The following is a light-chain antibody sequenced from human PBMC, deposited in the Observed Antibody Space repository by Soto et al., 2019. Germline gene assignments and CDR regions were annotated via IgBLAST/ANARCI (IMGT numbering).Light chain of an antibody. CDR1: NIGSKS. J-gene: IGLJ1*01. CDR2: DND. CDR3: QVWDNDSDHYV. Sequence: SYELTQPPSVSVAPGQTARITCGGNNIGSKSVHWYPQKPGQAPVLVLYDNDDRPSGIPERFSGSNSGNTATLSISRVEAGDEADYYCQVWDNDSDHYVFGTGTKVTVL. V-gene: IGLV3-21*02.